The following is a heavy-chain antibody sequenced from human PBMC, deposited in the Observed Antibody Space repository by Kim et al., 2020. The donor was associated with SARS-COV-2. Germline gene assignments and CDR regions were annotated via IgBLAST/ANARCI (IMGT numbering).Heavy chain of an antibody. Sequence: GGSLRLSCAASGFTFSSYGMHWVRQAPGKGLEWVAVISYDGSNKYYADSVKGRFTISRDNSKNTLYLQMNSLRAEDTAVYYCAKDKYYCSGSRSDYYYYYGMDVWGQVTTVTVSS. J-gene: IGHJ6*02. CDR2: ISYDGSNK. CDR1: GFTFSSYG. CDR3: AKDKYYCSGSRSDYYYYYGMDV. V-gene: IGHV3-30*18. D-gene: IGHD3-10*01.